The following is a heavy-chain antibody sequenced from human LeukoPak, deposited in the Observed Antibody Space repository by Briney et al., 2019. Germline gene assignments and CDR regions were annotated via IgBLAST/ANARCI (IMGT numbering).Heavy chain of an antibody. CDR2: IIPIFGTA. V-gene: IGHV1-69*13. CDR1: GGTFSSYA. Sequence: SVKVSCKASGGTFSSYAISWVRQAPGQGLEWMGGIIPIFGTANYAQKFQGRVTITADESTRTAYMELSSLRSEDTAVYYCARGTPWDTAMVTGLFDYWGQGTLVTVSS. D-gene: IGHD5-18*01. J-gene: IGHJ4*02. CDR3: ARGTPWDTAMVTGLFDY.